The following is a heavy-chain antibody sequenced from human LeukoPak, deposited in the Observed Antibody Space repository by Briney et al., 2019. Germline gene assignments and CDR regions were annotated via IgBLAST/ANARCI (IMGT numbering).Heavy chain of an antibody. Sequence: ASVKVSCKASGYTFTSYGISWVRQAPGQGLEWMGGISAYNGNTNYAQKLQGRVTMTTDTSTSTAYMELRSLRSDDTAVYYCARDRIFSGYYDSSGNTLFVYSGQGNLVTVSS. V-gene: IGHV1-18*01. CDR3: ARDRIFSGYYDSSGNTLFVY. D-gene: IGHD3-22*01. J-gene: IGHJ4*02. CDR2: ISAYNGNT. CDR1: GYTFTSYG.